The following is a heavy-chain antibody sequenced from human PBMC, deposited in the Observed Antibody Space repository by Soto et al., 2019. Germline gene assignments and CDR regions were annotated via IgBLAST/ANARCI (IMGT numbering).Heavy chain of an antibody. V-gene: IGHV4-31*03. CDR2: IFYSGST. CDR1: GGSISSDGYY. CDR3: ARAPGDYFDC. Sequence: PSETLSLTCTVSGGSISSDGYYWSWIRQHPGKGLEWIGYIFYSGSTYYNPSLKSRAAISVDTSKNQFSLKLTSVTAADTAVYYCARAPGDYFDCWGQGTLVT. J-gene: IGHJ4*02.